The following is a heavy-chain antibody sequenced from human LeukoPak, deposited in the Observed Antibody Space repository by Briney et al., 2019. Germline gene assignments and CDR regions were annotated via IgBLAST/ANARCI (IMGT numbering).Heavy chain of an antibody. V-gene: IGHV4-4*07. CDR2: IYISGTT. Sequence: SETLSLTCTVSGGSISSYYWSWIRQPPGKGLEWIGRIYISGTTNYNSSLKSRITMSLDTSKNQLPLKLSSVTAADTAVYYCARDEAGSGYIDYWGQGTLVTVSS. D-gene: IGHD3-22*01. CDR1: GGSISSYY. CDR3: ARDEAGSGYIDY. J-gene: IGHJ4*01.